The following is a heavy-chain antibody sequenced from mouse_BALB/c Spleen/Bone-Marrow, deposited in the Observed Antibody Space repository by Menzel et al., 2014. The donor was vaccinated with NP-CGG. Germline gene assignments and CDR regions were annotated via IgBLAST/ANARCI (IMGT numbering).Heavy chain of an antibody. Sequence: EVKVEESGGGLVQPGSSLRLSCATSGFTFTDYYMNWVRQPPGKALEWLGFIRNKANGCTTEFSASVKGRFTISRDNSQSILYLQMNTLRAEDSATYYCARYDGYSDNAMDYWGQGTSVTVSS. CDR3: ARYDGYSDNAMDY. CDR2: IRNKANGCTT. CDR1: GFTFTDYY. D-gene: IGHD2-3*01. V-gene: IGHV7-3*02. J-gene: IGHJ4*01.